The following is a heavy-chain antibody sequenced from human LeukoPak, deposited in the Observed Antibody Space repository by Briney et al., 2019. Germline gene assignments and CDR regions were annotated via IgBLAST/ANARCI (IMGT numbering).Heavy chain of an antibody. Sequence: SVKVSCKASGGTFSSYAISWVRQAPGQGLEWMGRIIPILGIANYAQKLQGRVTITADKSTSTAYMELSSLRSEDTAVYYCAREVVTMVRGVITPEDYGMDVWGQGTTVTVSS. D-gene: IGHD3-10*01. V-gene: IGHV1-69*04. CDR1: GGTFSSYA. J-gene: IGHJ6*02. CDR2: IIPILGIA. CDR3: AREVVTMVRGVITPEDYGMDV.